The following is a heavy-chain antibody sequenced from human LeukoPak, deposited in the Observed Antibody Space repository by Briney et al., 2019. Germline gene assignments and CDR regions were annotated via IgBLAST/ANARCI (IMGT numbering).Heavy chain of an antibody. CDR2: MYYSGST. J-gene: IGHJ4*02. CDR1: GGSISSYY. V-gene: IGHV4-59*01. D-gene: IGHD6-19*01. CDR3: ARSPVAGTGIWYFDY. Sequence: SETLSLTCTVSGGSISSYYWSWIRQPPGEGLEWIGYMYYSGSTNYNPSLKSRVTISVDMSKNQVSLKLSSVTAADTALYYCARSPVAGTGIWYFDYWGQGTLVTVSS.